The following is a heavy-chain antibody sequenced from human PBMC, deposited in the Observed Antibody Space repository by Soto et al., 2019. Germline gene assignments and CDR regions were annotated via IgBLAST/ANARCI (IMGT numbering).Heavy chain of an antibody. CDR1: GYTFTSYY. D-gene: IGHD1-1*01. J-gene: IGHJ3*02. CDR2: INPSGGST. CDR3: ARITYNWNDENAFDI. Sequence: ASVKVSCKASGYTFTSYYMHWVRQAPGQGLEWMGIINPSGGSTSYAQKFQGRVTMTRDTSTSTVYMELSSLGSEDTAVYYCARITYNWNDENAFDIWGQGTMVTVSS. V-gene: IGHV1-46*01.